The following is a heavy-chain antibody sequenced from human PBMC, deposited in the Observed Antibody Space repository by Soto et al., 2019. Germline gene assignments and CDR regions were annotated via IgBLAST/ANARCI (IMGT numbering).Heavy chain of an antibody. Sequence: QVQLQESGPGLVRPSQTLSLTCTVSRDSISRGDYYWSWIRQHAGKGLEWIGYATHSGSSFYNPSLQSRVIISVDTSKTHFALKLTPVTAADTAVYYCARTRTDTSSAFDHWGQGTLVTVSS. CDR1: RDSISRGDYY. D-gene: IGHD6-6*01. CDR2: ATHSGSS. V-gene: IGHV4-31*03. CDR3: ARTRTDTSSAFDH. J-gene: IGHJ4*02.